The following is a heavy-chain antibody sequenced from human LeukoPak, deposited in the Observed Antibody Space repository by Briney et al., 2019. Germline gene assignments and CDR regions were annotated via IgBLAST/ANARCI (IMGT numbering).Heavy chain of an antibody. CDR1: GFTFSSYA. V-gene: IGHV3-48*02. J-gene: IGHJ4*02. Sequence: GGSLRLSCAASGFTFSSYAMNWVRQAPGKGLEWVSYISSSDNTIHYADSVKGRFTISRDNAKNSLYLEMNSLRDEDTAVYYCARVHRGYSYGRLDYWGQGTLVTVSS. CDR2: ISSSDNTI. D-gene: IGHD5-18*01. CDR3: ARVHRGYSYGRLDY.